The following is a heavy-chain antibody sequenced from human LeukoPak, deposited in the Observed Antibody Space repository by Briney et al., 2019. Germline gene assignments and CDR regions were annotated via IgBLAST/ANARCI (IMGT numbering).Heavy chain of an antibody. CDR3: ARADYYYYYMDV. Sequence: GGSLRLSCAASGFTFSSYAMSWVRQAPGKGLEWVSAISGSGGSTYYADSVKGRFTISRDNSKNTLYLQMNSLRAEDTAVYYCARADYYYYYMDVWGKGTTVTVSS. CDR2: ISGSGGST. J-gene: IGHJ6*03. CDR1: GFTFSSYA. V-gene: IGHV3-23*01.